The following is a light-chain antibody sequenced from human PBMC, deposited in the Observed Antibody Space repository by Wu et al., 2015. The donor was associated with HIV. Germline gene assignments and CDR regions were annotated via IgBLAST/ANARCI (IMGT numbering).Light chain of an antibody. CDR2: GAS. CDR1: QSVSSSY. Sequence: EIVLTQSPGTLSLSPGERATLSCRASQSVSSSYLAWYQQKPGQAPRLLIYGASSRATGIPDRFSGSGSGTDFTLTISRLEPEDFAMYYCQQYGSSPAFFGQGTRLEIK. CDR3: QQYGSSPAF. V-gene: IGKV3-20*01. J-gene: IGKJ5*01.